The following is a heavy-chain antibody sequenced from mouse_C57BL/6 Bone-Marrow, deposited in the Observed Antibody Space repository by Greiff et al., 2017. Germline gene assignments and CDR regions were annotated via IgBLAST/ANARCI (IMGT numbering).Heavy chain of an antibody. V-gene: IGHV1-61*01. D-gene: IGHD1-1*01. J-gene: IGHJ4*01. CDR2: IYPSDSET. Sequence: QVQLQQPGAELVRPGSSVKLSCKASGYTFTSYWMDWVKQRPGQGLEWIGNIYPSDSETHYNQKFKDKATLTVDKSSSTAYMQLSSLTSEDSAVYYCAVYDYGSSYDAMDYWGQGTSVTVSS. CDR1: GYTFTSYW. CDR3: AVYDYGSSYDAMDY.